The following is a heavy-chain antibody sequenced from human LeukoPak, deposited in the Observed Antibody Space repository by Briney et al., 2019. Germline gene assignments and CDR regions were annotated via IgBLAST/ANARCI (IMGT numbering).Heavy chain of an antibody. CDR2: IRSSDGST. CDR1: GGTFSSYA. D-gene: IGHD1-26*01. CDR3: AKDQWGYSFYSSDY. Sequence: ASVKVSCKASGGTFSSYAMSWVRQAPEKGLEWVSAIRSSDGSTYYADSVKGRFTISRDNSKDTLYLQMNSLRAEDTAVYYCAKDQWGYSFYSSDYWGQGTLVTVSS. J-gene: IGHJ4*02. V-gene: IGHV3-23*01.